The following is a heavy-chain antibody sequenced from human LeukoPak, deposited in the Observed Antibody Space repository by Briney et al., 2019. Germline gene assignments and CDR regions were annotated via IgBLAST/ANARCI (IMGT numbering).Heavy chain of an antibody. V-gene: IGHV3-11*01. CDR3: AKDEAITGTTYDY. CDR2: ISNSGSTV. CDR1: GFTFSDYY. Sequence: GGSLRLSCAASGFTFSDYYMTWLRQAPGKGLEWLSYISNSGSTVFYADSVKGRFTVSRDNAKRSLYPQIESLRDDDTAVYHCAKDEAITGTTYDYWGQGTLVTVSS. D-gene: IGHD1-7*01. J-gene: IGHJ4*02.